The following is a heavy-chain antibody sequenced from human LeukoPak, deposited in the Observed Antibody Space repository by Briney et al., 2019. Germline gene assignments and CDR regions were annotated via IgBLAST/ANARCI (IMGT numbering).Heavy chain of an antibody. CDR3: ARNPGVATIWYFDY. V-gene: IGHV1-3*01. J-gene: IGHJ4*02. D-gene: IGHD5-12*01. Sequence: ASVKVSCKASGYTFSSYAVHWVRQAPGQRLEWMGWINANNGDTKYSQKFQGRVTITRDTSASTAYMELSSLRSEDTAVYYCARNPGVATIWYFDYWGQGTLVTVSS. CDR1: GYTFSSYA. CDR2: INANNGDT.